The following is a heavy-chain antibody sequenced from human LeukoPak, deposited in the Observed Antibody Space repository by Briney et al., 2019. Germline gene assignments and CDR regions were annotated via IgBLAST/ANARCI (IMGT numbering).Heavy chain of an antibody. CDR1: GFTFSSYW. CDR3: ARVGYSSSWDLLDY. CDR2: IKQDGSEK. Sequence: PGGSLRLSCAASGFTFSSYWMSWVRQASGKGLEWVANIKQDGSEKYYVDSVKGRFTISRDNAKNSLYLQMNSLRAEDTAVYYCARVGYSSSWDLLDYWGQGTLVTVSS. D-gene: IGHD6-13*01. J-gene: IGHJ4*02. V-gene: IGHV3-7*01.